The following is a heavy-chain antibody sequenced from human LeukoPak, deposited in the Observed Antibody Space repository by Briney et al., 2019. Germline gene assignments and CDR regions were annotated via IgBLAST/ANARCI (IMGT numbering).Heavy chain of an antibody. D-gene: IGHD6-19*01. CDR1: GYTLTELS. J-gene: IGHJ5*02. V-gene: IGHV1-24*01. CDR2: FDPEDGET. CDR3: ATPVAGIRGWFDP. Sequence: ASVKVSCKVSGYTLTELSMHWVRQAPGKGLERMGGFDPEDGETIYAQKFQGRVTMTEDTSTDTAYMEPSSLRSEDTAVYYCATPVAGIRGWFDPWGQGTLVTVSS.